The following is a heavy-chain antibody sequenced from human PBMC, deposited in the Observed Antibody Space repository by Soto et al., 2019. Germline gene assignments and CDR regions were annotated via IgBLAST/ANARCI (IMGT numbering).Heavy chain of an antibody. CDR3: AKDGSSGWYYYYYGMDV. V-gene: IGHV3-30*18. CDR1: GFTFSSYG. J-gene: IGHJ6*02. Sequence: QVQLVESGGGVVQPGRSLRLSCAASGFTFSSYGMHWVRQAPGKGLEWVAVISYDGSNKYYADSVKGRFTISRDNSKNXXYLQMNSLRSEDTAVYYCAKDGSSGWYYYYYGMDVWGQGNTGTDSS. CDR2: ISYDGSNK. D-gene: IGHD6-19*01.